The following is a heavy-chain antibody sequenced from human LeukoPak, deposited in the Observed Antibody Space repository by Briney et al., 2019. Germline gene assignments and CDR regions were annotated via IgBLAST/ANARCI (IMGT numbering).Heavy chain of an antibody. V-gene: IGHV3-21*01. J-gene: IGHJ4*02. CDR2: ISSSSSFI. Sequence: PGGSLRRSCSASGFTFSSYSMNWVRQAPGKGLEWVSSISSSSSFIYYADSVKGRFTISRDNAKNSLYLQMNSLRAEDTTVYYCARDTRGSGSYSDYWGQGTLVTVSS. D-gene: IGHD3-10*01. CDR1: GFTFSSYS. CDR3: ARDTRGSGSYSDY.